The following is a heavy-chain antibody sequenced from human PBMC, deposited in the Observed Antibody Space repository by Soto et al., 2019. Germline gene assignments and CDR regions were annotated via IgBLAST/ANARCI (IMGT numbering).Heavy chain of an antibody. D-gene: IGHD3-9*01. CDR3: ARRRALRYFDWLYKPGFDY. V-gene: IGHV4-34*01. J-gene: IGHJ4*02. CDR2: INHSGST. Sequence: SETLSLTCAVYGGSFSGYYWSWIRQPPGKGLEWIGEINHSGSTNYNPSLKSRVTISVDTSKNQFSLKLSSVAAADTAVYYCARRRALRYFDWLYKPGFDYWGQGTLVTVSS. CDR1: GGSFSGYY.